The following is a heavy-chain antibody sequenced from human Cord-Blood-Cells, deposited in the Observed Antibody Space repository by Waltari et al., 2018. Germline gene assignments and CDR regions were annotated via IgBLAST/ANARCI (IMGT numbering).Heavy chain of an antibody. V-gene: IGHV4-39*01. CDR1: GGSISSSSYY. J-gene: IGHJ4*02. CDR2: IYYSGST. Sequence: QLQLQESGPGLVKPSETLSLTCTVSGGSISSSSYYWGWIRQPTGKGLEWIGSIYYSGSTYYNPSLKSRVTISVDTSKNQFSLKLSSVTAADTAVYYCARNRYYYDSSGYYIDYWGQGTLVTVSS. CDR3: ARNRYYYDSSGYYIDY. D-gene: IGHD3-22*01.